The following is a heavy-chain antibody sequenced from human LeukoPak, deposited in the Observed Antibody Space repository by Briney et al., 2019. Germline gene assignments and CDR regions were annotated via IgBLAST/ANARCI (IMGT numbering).Heavy chain of an antibody. D-gene: IGHD1-1*01. V-gene: IGHV3-48*04. J-gene: IGHJ3*02. CDR3: AREIGTTGTDDAFDI. CDR2: ISSTSSTI. Sequence: GGSLRLSCAASGFTFSSYSMNWVRQAPGKGLEWVSYISSTSSTIYYADSVKGRFTISRDNAKNSLYLQMNSLRAEDTAVYYCAREIGTTGTDDAFDIWGQGTMVTVSS. CDR1: GFTFSSYS.